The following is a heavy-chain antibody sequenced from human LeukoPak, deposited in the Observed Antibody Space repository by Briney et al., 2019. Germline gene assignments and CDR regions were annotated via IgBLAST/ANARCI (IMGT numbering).Heavy chain of an antibody. CDR3: ATTYSSSWYPYYYGMDV. V-gene: IGHV4-59*08. D-gene: IGHD6-13*01. CDR1: GGSISSYY. J-gene: IGHJ6*02. Sequence: PSETLSLTCTVSGGSISSYYWSWIRQPPGKGLEWIGYIYYSGSTNYNPSLKSRVTISVDTSKNQFSPKLSSVTAADTAVYYCATTYSSSWYPYYYGMDVWGQGTTVTVSS. CDR2: IYYSGST.